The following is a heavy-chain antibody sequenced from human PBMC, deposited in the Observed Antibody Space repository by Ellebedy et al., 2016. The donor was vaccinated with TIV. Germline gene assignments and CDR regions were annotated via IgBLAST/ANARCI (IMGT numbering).Heavy chain of an antibody. CDR3: AKESGFSNTRSWAPDY. D-gene: IGHD1-26*01. CDR2: ISWNSGTI. V-gene: IGHV3-9*01. J-gene: IGHJ4*02. Sequence: PGGSLRLSCAASGFTFDDYAMHWVRQAPGKGLEWVSGISWNSGTIGYADSVKGRFTISRDNAKNSKYLQMNSLRTEDTALYYCAKESGFSNTRSWAPDYWGQGTLVTVSS. CDR1: GFTFDDYA.